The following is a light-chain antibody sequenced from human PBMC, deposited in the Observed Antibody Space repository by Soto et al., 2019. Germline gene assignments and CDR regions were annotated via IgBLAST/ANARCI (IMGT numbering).Light chain of an antibody. CDR3: LQRISWPRT. V-gene: IGKV3-11*01. Sequence: EIVLTQSPATLSLSPGERSTLSCRASQSVCNYLAWYQQKPGQAPRLLIYDASNRATAIPERVKGSGSGTDVPHTISSLEPKDYAVYYGLQRISWPRTFGQGTRLEIK. J-gene: IGKJ2*01. CDR2: DAS. CDR1: QSVCNY.